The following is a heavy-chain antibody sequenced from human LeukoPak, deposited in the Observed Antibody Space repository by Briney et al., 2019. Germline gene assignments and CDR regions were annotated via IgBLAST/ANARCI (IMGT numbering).Heavy chain of an antibody. CDR3: ARGTSAESQLWESWFDP. J-gene: IGHJ5*02. CDR1: GYSISSGYY. D-gene: IGHD1-26*01. Sequence: SETLSLTCAVSGYSISSGYYWGGIRQPPGKGLEWIGSIYHSGSTYYNPSLKSRVTISVDTSKNQFSLKLSSVTAADTAVYYCARGTSAESQLWESWFDPWGQGTLVTVSS. V-gene: IGHV4-38-2*01. CDR2: IYHSGST.